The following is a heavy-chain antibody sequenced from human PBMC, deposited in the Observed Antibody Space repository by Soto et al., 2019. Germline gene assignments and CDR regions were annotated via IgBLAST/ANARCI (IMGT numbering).Heavy chain of an antibody. CDR3: ARDREYYYDSSGNYYYHYGMDV. V-gene: IGHV1-18*04. D-gene: IGHD3-22*01. J-gene: IGHJ6*02. CDR2: ISGYNGNT. CDR1: GYTFTNYG. Sequence: ASVTVSCTASGYTFTNYGISWVRQAPGQGLDWMGWISGYNGNTKYAQKFQGRVTMTTDTPTNTAYMELRSLRSDDTAVYYCARDREYYYDSSGNYYYHYGMDVWGQGTTVTVSS.